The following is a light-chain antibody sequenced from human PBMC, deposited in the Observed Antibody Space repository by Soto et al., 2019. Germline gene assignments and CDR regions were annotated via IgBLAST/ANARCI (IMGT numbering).Light chain of an antibody. Sequence: EIVMTQSPVTLSVSPGERATLSCRASQSLRNNLAWYQQRPGQAPRLLIYGASTRATGIPARFSGSASGPEFTLTISSLQSEDFAVYYCHQYNNWPRTYGQGTKVEIK. CDR3: HQYNNWPRT. J-gene: IGKJ1*01. V-gene: IGKV3-15*01. CDR2: GAS. CDR1: QSLRNN.